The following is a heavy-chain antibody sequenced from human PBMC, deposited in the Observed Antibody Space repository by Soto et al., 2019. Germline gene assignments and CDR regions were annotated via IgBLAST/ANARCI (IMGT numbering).Heavy chain of an antibody. CDR2: MNPNSGNT. D-gene: IGHD3-16*02. CDR3: ARELVSDEYVWGSYLDGMDV. Sequence: APVKVSSKASGQTLTSSYINSVQQATRQGLEWTGWMNPNSGNTGYAQKFQGRVTMTRNTSISTAYMELSSLRSEDTAVYYCARELVSDEYVWGSYLDGMDVWGQGTTVTVSS. CDR1: GQTLTSSY. V-gene: IGHV1-8*01. J-gene: IGHJ6*01.